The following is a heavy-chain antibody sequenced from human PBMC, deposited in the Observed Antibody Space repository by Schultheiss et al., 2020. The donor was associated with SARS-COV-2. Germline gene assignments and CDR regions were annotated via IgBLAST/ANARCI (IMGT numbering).Heavy chain of an antibody. CDR1: GGSISSYY. CDR2: IYTSGST. D-gene: IGHD1-26*01. V-gene: IGHV4-4*07. J-gene: IGHJ5*02. Sequence: SETLSLTCTVSGGSISSYYWSWIRQPAGKGLEWIGRIYTSGSTNYNPSLKSRVTISVDTSKNQFSLKLSSVTAADTAVYYCARGLSGSLTNCFDPWGQGTLVTVS. CDR3: ARGLSGSLTNCFDP.